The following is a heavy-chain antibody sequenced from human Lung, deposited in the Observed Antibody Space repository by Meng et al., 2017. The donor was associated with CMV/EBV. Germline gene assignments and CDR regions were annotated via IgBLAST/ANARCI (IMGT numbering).Heavy chain of an antibody. Sequence: QAHLVQSGGEVKKPGASVKVSCKASGYTITNYGITWVRQAPGQGLEWMGWINAYNGDTNYAQTLQGRVTMTTDTSTSTAYMELRSLRSDDTAVYYCARVEVGITSGDYWGQGTLVTVSS. V-gene: IGHV1-18*01. CDR1: GYTITNYG. CDR3: ARVEVGITSGDY. D-gene: IGHD1-26*01. CDR2: INAYNGDT. J-gene: IGHJ4*02.